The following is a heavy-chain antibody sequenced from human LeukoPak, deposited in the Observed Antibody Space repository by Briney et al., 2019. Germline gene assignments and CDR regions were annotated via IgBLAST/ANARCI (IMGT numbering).Heavy chain of an antibody. V-gene: IGHV1-18*01. Sequence: EASVKVSCKASGYTFSSYGIARVRQAPGQGLEWMGWISGYNGNTNYAQKLQGRVSMTTDTSTTTAYMELRSLTSDDTALYYCARSSLGTITAGPFDYWGQEPWSPSPQ. CDR3: ARSSLGTITAGPFDY. J-gene: IGHJ4*01. CDR1: GYTFSSYG. CDR2: ISGYNGNT. D-gene: IGHD5-12*01.